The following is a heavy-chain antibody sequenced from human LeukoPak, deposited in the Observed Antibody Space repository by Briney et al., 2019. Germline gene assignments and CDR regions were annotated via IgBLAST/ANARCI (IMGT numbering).Heavy chain of an antibody. V-gene: IGHV4-59*01. D-gene: IGHD6-13*01. CDR1: GGSISSYY. CDR3: ARYGAAAGAFGY. CDR2: INYSGST. Sequence: PSETLSLTCTVSGGSISSYYWSWIRQPPGKGLEWIGYINYSGSTNYNPSLKSRVTISVDTSKNQFSLKLSSVTAADTAVYYCARYGAAAGAFGYWGQGTLVTVSS. J-gene: IGHJ4*02.